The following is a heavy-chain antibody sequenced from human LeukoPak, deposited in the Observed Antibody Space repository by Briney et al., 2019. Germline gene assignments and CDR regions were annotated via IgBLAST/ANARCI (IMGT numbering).Heavy chain of an antibody. CDR1: GFTFDDYA. V-gene: IGHV3-9*01. Sequence: GRSLRLSCAASGFTFDDYAMHWVRQAPGKGLEWVSGISWNSGSIGYADSVKGRFTISRDNAKNSLYLQMNSLRAEDTALYYCAKEGLQFSGNFDYWGQGTLVTVSS. D-gene: IGHD5-24*01. CDR3: AKEGLQFSGNFDY. J-gene: IGHJ4*02. CDR2: ISWNSGSI.